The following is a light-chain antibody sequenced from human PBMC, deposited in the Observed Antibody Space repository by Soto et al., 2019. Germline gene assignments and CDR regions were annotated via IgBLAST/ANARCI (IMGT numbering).Light chain of an antibody. CDR2: AAS. J-gene: IGKJ1*01. CDR1: QDIKND. V-gene: IGKV1-6*01. Sequence: AIQMTQSPSSLSAFVGDRVTITCRASQDIKNDIGWYQQKPGKAPKLLIYAASSLHSGVPSRFSGSGSGTDFTLTIGSLQPEDFATSYCLQDYNYPRTFGQGTKVEIK. CDR3: LQDYNYPRT.